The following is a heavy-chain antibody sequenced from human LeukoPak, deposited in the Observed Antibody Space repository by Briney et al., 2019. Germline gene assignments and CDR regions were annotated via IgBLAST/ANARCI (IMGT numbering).Heavy chain of an antibody. J-gene: IGHJ4*02. Sequence: GESLKISCKGSGYTFANYWICWVRQMPGKNLEWMGIIYPGDSDTRYSPSFQGQVTISADKSISSAYLQWTSLKPSDTAIYYCARGGVDSTGSTNYFDYWGQGTLVTVSS. V-gene: IGHV5-51*01. D-gene: IGHD3-22*01. CDR1: GYTFANYW. CDR3: ARGGVDSTGSTNYFDY. CDR2: IYPGDSDT.